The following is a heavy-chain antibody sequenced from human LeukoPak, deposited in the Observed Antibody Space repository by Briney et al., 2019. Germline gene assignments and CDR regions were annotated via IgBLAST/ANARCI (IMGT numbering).Heavy chain of an antibody. J-gene: IGHJ4*02. CDR2: IYPGDSDY. CDR1: GHRFTSYW. D-gene: IGHD1-1*01. V-gene: IGHV5-51*01. Sequence: GESLKISCKGSGHRFTSYWIGWVRPMPGKGLEWMGIIYPGDSDYRYSPSFQGQVTISADKSISTVYLQWSSLKASDTAMYYCARRDARTTGTSIFDYWGQGTLVTVSS. CDR3: ARRDARTTGTSIFDY.